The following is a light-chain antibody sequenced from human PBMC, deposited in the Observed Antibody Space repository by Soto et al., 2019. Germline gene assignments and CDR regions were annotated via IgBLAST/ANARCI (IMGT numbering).Light chain of an antibody. Sequence: QSVLTQPASVSGSPGQSITISCTGTSSDVGAYNFVSWYQQHPGKAPKLMIYDVTNRPSGVSNRFSGSKSGNTASLTISGLQAEDEADYYCSSFTTNYTLLFGGGTKVTVL. CDR2: DVT. V-gene: IGLV2-14*01. CDR3: SSFTTNYTLL. CDR1: SSDVGAYNF. J-gene: IGLJ2*01.